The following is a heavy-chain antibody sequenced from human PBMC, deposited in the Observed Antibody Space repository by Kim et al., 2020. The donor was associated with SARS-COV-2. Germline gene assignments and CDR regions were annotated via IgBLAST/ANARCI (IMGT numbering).Heavy chain of an antibody. CDR1: GGSISSSSYY. D-gene: IGHD6-13*01. J-gene: IGHJ2*01. CDR2: IYYSGST. CDR3: ARPPYSSSWLWYFDL. Sequence: SETLSLTCTVSGGSISSSSYYWGWIRQPPGKGLEWIGSIYYSGSTYYNPSLKSRVTISVDTSKNQFSLKLSSVTAADTAVYYCARPPYSSSWLWYFDLWGRGTLVTVSS. V-gene: IGHV4-39*01.